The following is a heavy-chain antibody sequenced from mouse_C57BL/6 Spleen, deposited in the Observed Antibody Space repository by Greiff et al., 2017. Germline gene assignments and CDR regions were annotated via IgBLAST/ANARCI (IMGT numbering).Heavy chain of an antibody. J-gene: IGHJ3*01. CDR3: VTGSSGYEFAY. CDR2: IRSKSSNYAT. V-gene: IGHV10-3*01. Sequence: EVMLVESGGGLVQPKGSLKLSCAASGFTFNTYAMHWVRQAPGKGLEWVARIRSKSSNYATYYADAVKDRFTISRDDSQCMLYLQMNNLKTEDTARDYSVTGSSGYEFAYWGQGTLVTVSA. D-gene: IGHD3-2*02. CDR1: GFTFNTYA.